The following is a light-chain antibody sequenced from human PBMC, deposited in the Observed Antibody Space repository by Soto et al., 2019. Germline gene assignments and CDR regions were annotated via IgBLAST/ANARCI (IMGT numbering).Light chain of an antibody. Sequence: QSALTQPASVSGSPGQSITISCTGTSSDVGGYNYVSWYQQHPGKAPKLMIYDVSTRPSGVSNRFSGSKSGNTASLTISGLQAEDEADYYCSSYTSSSRAEVFGTGTKLTVL. J-gene: IGLJ1*01. CDR3: SSYTSSSRAEV. V-gene: IGLV2-14*01. CDR2: DVS. CDR1: SSDVGGYNY.